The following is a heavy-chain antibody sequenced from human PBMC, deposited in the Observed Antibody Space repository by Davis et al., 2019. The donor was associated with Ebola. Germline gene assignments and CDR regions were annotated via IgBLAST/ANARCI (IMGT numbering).Heavy chain of an antibody. V-gene: IGHV3-15*01. CDR1: GFTFSTAW. CDR2: IKTKVDGGTT. CDR3: TTDPGITITFGGVVNYYGMDV. D-gene: IGHD3-16*01. Sequence: GGSLRLSCAASGFTFSTAWMSWVRQAPGKGLEWVGRIKTKVDGGTTNYAAPVKGRFTVSRDDSENTLCLQMNSLKTEDTAVYYCTTDPGITITFGGVVNYYGMDVWGQGTTVTVSS. J-gene: IGHJ6*02.